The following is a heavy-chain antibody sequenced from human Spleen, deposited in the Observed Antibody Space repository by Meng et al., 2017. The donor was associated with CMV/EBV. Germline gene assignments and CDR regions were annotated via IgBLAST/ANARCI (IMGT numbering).Heavy chain of an antibody. V-gene: IGHV3-21*01. CDR2: ISSSSSYI. CDR3: ARSYRTIGRRLVGMDV. D-gene: IGHD6-19*01. CDR1: GFTFSSYS. J-gene: IGHJ6*02. Sequence: GGSLRLSCAASGFTFSSYSMNWVRQAPGKGLEWVSSISSSSSYIYYADSVKGRFTISRDNAKMSLYLQMNSLRVEDTAVYYCARSYRTIGRRLVGMDVWGQGTTVTVSS.